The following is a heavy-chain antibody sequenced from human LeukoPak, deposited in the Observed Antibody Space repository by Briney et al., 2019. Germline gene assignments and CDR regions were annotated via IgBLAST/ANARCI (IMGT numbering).Heavy chain of an antibody. CDR3: AREVATQAIQYYFDY. D-gene: IGHD2-15*01. J-gene: IGHJ4*02. CDR2: ISSSSYI. Sequence: SGGSLRLSCAASGFTFSSYTMHWVRQAPGKGLEWVSSISSSSYIYYADSMKGRFTISRDNAKNSLYLQMDSLRAEDTAVYYCAREVATQAIQYYFDYWGQGTLVTVSP. CDR1: GFTFSSYT. V-gene: IGHV3-21*01.